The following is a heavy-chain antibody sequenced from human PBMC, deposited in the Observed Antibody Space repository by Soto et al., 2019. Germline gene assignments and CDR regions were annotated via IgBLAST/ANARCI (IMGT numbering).Heavy chain of an antibody. Sequence: QVQLVQSGAEVKKPGSSVKVSCKASGGTFSSYPLNWVRQAPGQGLEWRGGIIPFFGTSNYAQKFQGRVTITADDTTSTVYMELRSLTSEDTAVYYCARVGYVTNYGMAVWGQGTTVTVSS. CDR1: GGTFSSYP. CDR3: ARVGYVTNYGMAV. CDR2: IIPFFGTS. J-gene: IGHJ6*02. D-gene: IGHD2-8*02. V-gene: IGHV1-69*01.